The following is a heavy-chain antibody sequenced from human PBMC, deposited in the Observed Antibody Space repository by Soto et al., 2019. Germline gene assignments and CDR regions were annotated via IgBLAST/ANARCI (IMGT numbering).Heavy chain of an antibody. J-gene: IGHJ6*02. CDR1: GYSFTSYW. CDR2: IDPSDSYT. D-gene: IGHD6-13*01. CDR3: ASAPVGGIAAAGTGYYGMDV. Sequence: PGESLKISCKGSGYSFTSYWISWVRQMPGKGLEWMGRIDPSDSYTNYSPSFQGHVTISADKSISTAYLQWSSLKASDTAMYYCASAPVGGIAAAGTGYYGMDVWGQGTTVTVYS. V-gene: IGHV5-10-1*01.